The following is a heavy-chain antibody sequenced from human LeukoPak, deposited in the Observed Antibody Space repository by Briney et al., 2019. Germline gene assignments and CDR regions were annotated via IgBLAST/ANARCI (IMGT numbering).Heavy chain of an antibody. V-gene: IGHV1-18*01. Sequence: ASVKVSCKASGYTFTSYGISWVRQAPGQGLEWMGWISAYNGNTNYAQKLQGRVTMTTDPSTSTAYMELRSLRSDDTAVYYRARRYCSSTSCPQDYWGQGTLVTVSS. CDR1: GYTFTSYG. J-gene: IGHJ4*02. D-gene: IGHD2-2*01. CDR3: ARRYCSSTSCPQDY. CDR2: ISAYNGNT.